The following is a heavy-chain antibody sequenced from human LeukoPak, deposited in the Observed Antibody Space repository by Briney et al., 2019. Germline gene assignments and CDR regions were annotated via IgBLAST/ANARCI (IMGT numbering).Heavy chain of an antibody. Sequence: GGSLRLSCAASGFTFDDYGMSWVRQAPGKGLEWGSGFNWNGGSTGYAESVKGRFTISRDNAKNSLYLQMNSLRAEDTALYYCARDRPRPSSYSSGWYPIDYWGQGTLVTVSS. D-gene: IGHD6-19*01. V-gene: IGHV3-20*04. J-gene: IGHJ4*02. CDR2: FNWNGGST. CDR3: ARDRPRPSSYSSGWYPIDY. CDR1: GFTFDDYG.